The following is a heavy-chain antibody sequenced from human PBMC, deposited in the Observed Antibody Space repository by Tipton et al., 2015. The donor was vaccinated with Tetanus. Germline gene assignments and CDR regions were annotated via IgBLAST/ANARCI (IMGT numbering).Heavy chain of an antibody. Sequence: SLRLSCAASGFTFRSYGMHWVRQAPGKGLEWVAVITFDGSTKFYGDSVKGRFTLSRDNSQNTLYLQMSSLKVEDTAVYYCAREDGGPTLDYFDSWGQGALVIVSS. CDR2: ITFDGSTK. D-gene: IGHD3-16*01. J-gene: IGHJ4*02. V-gene: IGHV3-30*03. CDR3: AREDGGPTLDYFDS. CDR1: GFTFRSYG.